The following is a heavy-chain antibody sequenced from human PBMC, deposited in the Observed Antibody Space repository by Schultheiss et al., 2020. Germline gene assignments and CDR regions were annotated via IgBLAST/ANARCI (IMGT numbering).Heavy chain of an antibody. CDR1: GGSISSYY. J-gene: IGHJ6*03. Sequence: SETLSLTCTVSGGSISSYYWSWIRQPPGKGLEWIGYIYYSGSTNYNPSLKSRVTISVDTSKNQFYLKLSSVTAADTAVYYCARKYGDYRSGYYYYYMDVWGKGTTVTVSS. D-gene: IGHD4-17*01. CDR3: ARKYGDYRSGYYYYYMDV. CDR2: IYYSGST. V-gene: IGHV4-59*08.